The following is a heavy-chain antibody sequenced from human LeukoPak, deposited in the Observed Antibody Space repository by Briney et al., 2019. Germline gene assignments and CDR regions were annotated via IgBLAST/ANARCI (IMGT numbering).Heavy chain of an antibody. CDR2: INPSGGST. CDR3: ARVPSACSGSSCSKYNWFDP. CDR1: GYTFTSYY. Sequence: ASVKVSCKASGYTFTSYYMHWVRQAPGQGLEWMRIINPSGGSTSYAQKFQGRVTMTRDKSTSTVYMELSSLRSEDTAVYYCARVPSACSGSSCSKYNWFDPWGQGTLVTVSS. D-gene: IGHD2-15*01. V-gene: IGHV1-46*01. J-gene: IGHJ5*02.